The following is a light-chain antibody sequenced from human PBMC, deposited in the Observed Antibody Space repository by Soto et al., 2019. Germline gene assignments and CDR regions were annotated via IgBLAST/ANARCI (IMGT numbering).Light chain of an antibody. CDR2: GAS. Sequence: EIVLTQSPGTLSLSPGERAALSCRASQSITSNSLAWYQQNQKLGQAPRLLIYGASSRATGIPDRFSGSGSGTDFTLTISRLEPEDFAVYYCQQYDYSPPTFGQGTKVEIK. CDR3: QQYDYSPPT. CDR1: QSITSNS. V-gene: IGKV3-20*01. J-gene: IGKJ1*01.